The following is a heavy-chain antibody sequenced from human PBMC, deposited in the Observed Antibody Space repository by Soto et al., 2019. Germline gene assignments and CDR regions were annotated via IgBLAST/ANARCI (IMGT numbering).Heavy chain of an antibody. CDR1: VFTFSSYA. V-gene: IGHV3-23*01. CDR2: ISGSGGST. D-gene: IGHD1-7*01. CDR3: AKATWDWNYDY. Sequence: GWSLRLSCSASVFTFSSYAMSWCRQAPGKGLEWVSAISGSGGSTYYADSVKGRFTISRDNSKNTLYLQMNSLRAEDTAVYYCAKATWDWNYDYWGQGTLVTVSS. J-gene: IGHJ4*02.